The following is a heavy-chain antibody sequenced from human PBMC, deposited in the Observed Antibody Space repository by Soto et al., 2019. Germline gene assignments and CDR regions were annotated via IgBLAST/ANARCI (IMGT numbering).Heavy chain of an antibody. J-gene: IGHJ4*02. CDR2: ISAYNGNT. CDR3: ARGWNYLGYPDH. V-gene: IGHV1-18*04. CDR1: GYTFTSYG. D-gene: IGHD1-7*01. Sequence: ASVKVSCKASGYTFTSYGISWVRQAPGQGLEWMGWISAYNGNTNYAQKFQVRVTMTTDASTTTANMELRSLRSDDTAVYYCARGWNYLGYPDHWGQRTLVTGSS.